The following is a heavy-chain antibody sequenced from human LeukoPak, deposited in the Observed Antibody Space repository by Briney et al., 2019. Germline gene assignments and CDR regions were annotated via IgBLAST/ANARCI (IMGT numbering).Heavy chain of an antibody. CDR3: ARDCSGGTCYSGVIDY. D-gene: IGHD2-15*01. J-gene: IGHJ4*01. V-gene: IGHV4-4*07. Sequence: SETLSLTCTVSGDSLSSSYWSWVRQPAGKGLEWIGRIYTDGNINYNPSLRSRVTMSLDTSTNQFSLRLYSVTAADAAVYYCARDCSGGTCYSGVIDYWGHGTLVTVSS. CDR2: IYTDGNI. CDR1: GDSLSSSY.